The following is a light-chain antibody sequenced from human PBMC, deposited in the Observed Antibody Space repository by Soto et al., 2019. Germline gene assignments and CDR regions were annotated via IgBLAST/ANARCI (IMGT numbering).Light chain of an antibody. J-gene: IGKJ1*01. Sequence: LSFRASQSVSIDLAWYQQTPGQAPRLLIYGASTRATGIPVRFSGSASGTELTLTFGSLNSEEFPVYYCQQDNKWPLKFAQGTIVEI. V-gene: IGKV3-15*01. CDR2: GAS. CDR3: QQDNKWPLK. CDR1: QSVSID.